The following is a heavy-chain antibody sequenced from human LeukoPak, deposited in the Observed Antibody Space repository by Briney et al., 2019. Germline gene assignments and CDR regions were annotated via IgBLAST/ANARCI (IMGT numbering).Heavy chain of an antibody. CDR3: ARFSKITWGDWGDAFDV. D-gene: IGHD2-21*02. CDR1: GGSFSDYF. J-gene: IGHJ3*01. V-gene: IGHV4-34*01. CDR2: IDDGGNT. Sequence: SETLSLMRSVYGGSFSDYFWGWIRQPPGKGLEWIGEIDDGGNTNYNPSLMSRVIVAMERSKKQFSLVMRSVTAADTAIYYCARFSKITWGDWGDAFDVWGQGATVIVSS.